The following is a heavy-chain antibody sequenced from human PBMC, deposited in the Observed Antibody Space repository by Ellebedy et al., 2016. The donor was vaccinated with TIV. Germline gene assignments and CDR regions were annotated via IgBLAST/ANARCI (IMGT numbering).Heavy chain of an antibody. CDR2: VYYSGSP. D-gene: IGHD3-9*01. CDR3: ARIDSWQPIDD. Sequence: PSETLSLTCSVSGGSVSTTRYYWAWIRQPPGKGLEWIGSVYYSGSPYYNPSFKSRVTLSADTSKNHFSLNLTSVTAADTAVYYCARIDSWQPIDDWGQGILVTVSS. V-gene: IGHV4-39*02. CDR1: GGSVSTTRYY. J-gene: IGHJ4*02.